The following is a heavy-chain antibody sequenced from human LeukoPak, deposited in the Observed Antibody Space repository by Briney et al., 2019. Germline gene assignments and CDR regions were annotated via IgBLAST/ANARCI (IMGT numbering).Heavy chain of an antibody. CDR2: ISSSSSYI. CDR1: GFTFISYS. J-gene: IGHJ4*02. Sequence: GGSLRLSCAASGFTFISYSMNWVRQAPGKGLEWVSSISSSSSYIYYADSVKGRFTISRDNAKNSLYLQMNSLRAEDTAVYYCARHVDTAMVGHRGGDYWGQGTLVTVSS. V-gene: IGHV3-21*01. CDR3: ARHVDTAMVGHRGGDY. D-gene: IGHD5-18*01.